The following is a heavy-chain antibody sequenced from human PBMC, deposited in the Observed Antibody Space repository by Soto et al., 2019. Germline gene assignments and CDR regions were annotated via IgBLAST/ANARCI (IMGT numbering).Heavy chain of an antibody. D-gene: IGHD3-3*01. CDR1: GGSISNYY. Sequence: KASETLSLTCTVSGGSISNYYWSWIRQPPGKGLEWIGYIHYSGNTKYNPSHKSRVTISADTSKNQFSLKLSSVTAADTAVYYCARGHYDFWSGYFATIDYWGQGTLVTVSS. CDR3: ARGHYDFWSGYFATIDY. CDR2: IHYSGNT. J-gene: IGHJ4*02. V-gene: IGHV4-59*08.